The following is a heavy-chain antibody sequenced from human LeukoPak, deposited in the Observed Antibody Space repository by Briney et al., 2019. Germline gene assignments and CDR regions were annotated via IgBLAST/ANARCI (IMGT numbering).Heavy chain of an antibody. V-gene: IGHV3-30*18. CDR3: AKMSSSSKWYFDY. D-gene: IGHD6-6*01. CDR1: GFTFSSYG. Sequence: GGSLRLSCAASGFTFSSYGMHWVRQAPGKGLEWVAGISYDGSNKYYADSVKGRFTISRDNSKNTLYLQMNSLRAEDTAVYYCAKMSSSSKWYFDYWGQGTLVTVSS. J-gene: IGHJ4*02. CDR2: ISYDGSNK.